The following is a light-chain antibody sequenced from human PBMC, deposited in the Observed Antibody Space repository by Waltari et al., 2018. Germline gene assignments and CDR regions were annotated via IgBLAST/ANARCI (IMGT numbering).Light chain of an antibody. J-gene: IGLJ2*01. V-gene: IGLV2-23*02. CDR2: ELN. CDR3: CSYAGSSTSL. Sequence: QSALTQPASVSGSPGQSITISCTGPSSDVGSYNLVSWYQQHPGKAPKLMIYELNKRPSGVSNRFSGSKSGNTASLTISGLQAEDEADYYCCSYAGSSTSLFGGGTKLTVL. CDR1: SSDVGSYNL.